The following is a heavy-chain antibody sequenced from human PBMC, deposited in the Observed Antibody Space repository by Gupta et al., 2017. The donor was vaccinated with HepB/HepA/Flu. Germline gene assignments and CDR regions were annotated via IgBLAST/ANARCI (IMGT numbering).Heavy chain of an antibody. Sequence: QVQLVQSGAEVKKPGSSVKVSCKASGGTFSSYAISWVRQAPGPGLEWMGGIIPIFGTANYAQKFQGRVTITADKSTSTAYMELSSLRSEDTAVYYCARDGRLIDWGPTYYYYYMDVWGKGTTVTVAS. D-gene: IGHD7-27*01. CDR1: GGTFSSYA. CDR3: ARDGRLIDWGPTYYYYYMDV. CDR2: IIPIFGTA. V-gene: IGHV1-69*06. J-gene: IGHJ6*03.